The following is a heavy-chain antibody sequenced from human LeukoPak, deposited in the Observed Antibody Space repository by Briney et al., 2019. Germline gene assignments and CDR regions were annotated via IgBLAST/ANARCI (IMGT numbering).Heavy chain of an antibody. Sequence: PSETLSLTCTVSGGSISDYYWNWIRQPPGKGLEWIGYINHSGNTKYNPSLKSRVSISSDTSKNNFSLRLSSVTAADTAVYYCAPDYRDAFDIWGQGTMVTVSS. V-gene: IGHV4-59*01. CDR2: INHSGNT. CDR1: GGSISDYY. CDR3: APDYRDAFDI. J-gene: IGHJ3*02. D-gene: IGHD3-16*02.